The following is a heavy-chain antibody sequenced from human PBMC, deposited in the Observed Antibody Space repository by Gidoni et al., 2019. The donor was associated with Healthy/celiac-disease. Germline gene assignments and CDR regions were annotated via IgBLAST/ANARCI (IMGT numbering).Heavy chain of an antibody. CDR2: IYYSGRT. J-gene: IGHJ4*02. Sequence: QLQLQESGPGLVKPSETLYLTCPVSGGSISISSYYWGWIRQPPGKGLEWIVSIYYSGRTYYNPSLKSRVTISVDTSKNQFSLKLSSVTAADTAVYYCARHLMGFDYWGQGTLVTVSS. CDR3: ARHLMGFDY. CDR1: GGSISISSYY. V-gene: IGHV4-39*01. D-gene: IGHD2-8*01.